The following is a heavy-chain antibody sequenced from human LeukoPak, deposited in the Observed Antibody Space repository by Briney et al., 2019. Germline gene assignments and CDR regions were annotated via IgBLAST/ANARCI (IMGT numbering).Heavy chain of an antibody. V-gene: IGHV1-8*01. J-gene: IGHJ5*02. CDR1: GYSFTSYD. CDR2: MNPNSGNT. D-gene: IGHD3-3*01. Sequence: ASVKVSCKASGYSFTSYDINWVRQATGQGLEWMGWMNPNSGNTGYAQKFQGRVTMTRNTSISTAYMELSSLRSEDTAVYYCARGGTDFWSGYIVNWFDPWGQGTLVTVSS. CDR3: ARGGTDFWSGYIVNWFDP.